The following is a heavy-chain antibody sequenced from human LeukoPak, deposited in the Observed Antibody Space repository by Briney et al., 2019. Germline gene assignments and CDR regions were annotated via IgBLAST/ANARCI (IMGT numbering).Heavy chain of an antibody. CDR2: IYSGGST. Sequence: GGSLGLSCAASGFTVSSNYMSWVRQAPGKGLEWVSVIYSGGSTYYADSVKGRFTISRDNSKNTLYLQMNSLRAEDTAVYYCARYANGVPDDYWGQGTLVTVSS. J-gene: IGHJ4*02. CDR1: GFTVSSNY. CDR3: ARYANGVPDDY. V-gene: IGHV3-66*01. D-gene: IGHD2-8*01.